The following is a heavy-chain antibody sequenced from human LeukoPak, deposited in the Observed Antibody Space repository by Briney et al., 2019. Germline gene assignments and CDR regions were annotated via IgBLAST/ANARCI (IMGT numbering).Heavy chain of an antibody. D-gene: IGHD3-3*01. CDR3: AKDTVVFITIFGVVTEAFDY. CDR1: GFTFSSYA. Sequence: GGSLRLSCAASGFTFSSYAMSWVRQAAGKGLEWVSAISGSGGSTYYADSVKGRFTISRDNSKNTLYLQMNSLRAEDTAVYYCAKDTVVFITIFGVVTEAFDYWGQGTLVTVSS. J-gene: IGHJ4*02. V-gene: IGHV3-23*01. CDR2: ISGSGGST.